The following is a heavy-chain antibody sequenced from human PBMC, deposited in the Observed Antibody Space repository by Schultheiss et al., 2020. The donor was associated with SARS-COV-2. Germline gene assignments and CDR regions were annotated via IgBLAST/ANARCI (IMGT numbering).Heavy chain of an antibody. V-gene: IGHV3-53*01. J-gene: IGHJ6*03. CDR1: GFTVSSNY. CDR3: AKDRYYDSSGNNYYYYYMDV. CDR2: IYSGGST. Sequence: GGSLRLSCAASGFTVSSNYMSWVRQAPGKGLEWVSVIYSGGSTYYADSVKGRFTISRDNSKNTLYLQMNSLRAEDTAVYYCAKDRYYDSSGNNYYYYYMDVWGKGTTVTVSS. D-gene: IGHD3-22*01.